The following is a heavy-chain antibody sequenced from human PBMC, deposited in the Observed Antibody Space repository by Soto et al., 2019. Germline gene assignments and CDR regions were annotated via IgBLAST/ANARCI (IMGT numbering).Heavy chain of an antibody. J-gene: IGHJ4*01. Sequence: SETLSLTCTVSGGSINNYYLSWIRQSPGKGLEWTGYIYYSGTTNYNPSLKGRVTISIDRSENQFSLKVSSVTAADTAVYFCTRATYYRYYFDVWGHGTLVTVSS. CDR3: TRATYYRYYFDV. D-gene: IGHD3-10*01. V-gene: IGHV4-59*01. CDR2: IYYSGTT. CDR1: GGSINNYY.